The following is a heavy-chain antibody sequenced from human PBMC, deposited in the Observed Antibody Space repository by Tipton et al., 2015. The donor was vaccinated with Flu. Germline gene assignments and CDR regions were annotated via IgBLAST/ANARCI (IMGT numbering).Heavy chain of an antibody. J-gene: IGHJ4*02. CDR2: IYYSGST. V-gene: IGHV4-31*03. Sequence: TLSLTCTVSGGSISSGGYYWSWIRQHPGKGLEWIGYIYYSGSTYYNPSLKSRVTISVDTSKNQFSLKLSSVTAADTAVYYCAREYGSGNPVDYWGQGTLVTVSS. D-gene: IGHD3-10*01. CDR1: GGSISSGGYY. CDR3: AREYGSGNPVDY.